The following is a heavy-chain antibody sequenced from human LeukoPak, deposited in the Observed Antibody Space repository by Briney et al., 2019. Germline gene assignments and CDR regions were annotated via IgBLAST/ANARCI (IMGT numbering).Heavy chain of an antibody. CDR3: AKSGLNRFDY. CDR2: ISGGAGST. Sequence: GGSLRLSCAASGFTFTTYWMSWVRQAPGKGLEWVSAISGGAGSTYYAVSVKGRFTVSRDNSKNTVYLQMNSLRAEDTAVYYCAKSGLNRFDYWGQGTLVTVSS. D-gene: IGHD2-15*01. V-gene: IGHV3-23*01. CDR1: GFTFTTYW. J-gene: IGHJ4*02.